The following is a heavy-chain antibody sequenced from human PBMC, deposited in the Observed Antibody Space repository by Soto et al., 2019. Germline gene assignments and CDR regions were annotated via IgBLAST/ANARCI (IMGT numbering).Heavy chain of an antibody. V-gene: IGHV3-23*01. CDR3: AKDLGEGGAYPIFDY. CDR2: IDSRGYNT. Sequence: GGSLRLSCVASGFTFSNFAMSWVRQAPGEGLEWISLIDSRGYNTYYADSVKGRFTLSRDNSHNTLFLQMNSLRAEDTALYYCAKDLGEGGAYPIFDYWGQGTLVTVSS. CDR1: GFTFSNFA. J-gene: IGHJ4*02. D-gene: IGHD2-21*01.